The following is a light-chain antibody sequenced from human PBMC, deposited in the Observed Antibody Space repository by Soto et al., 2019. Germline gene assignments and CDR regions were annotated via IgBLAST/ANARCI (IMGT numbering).Light chain of an antibody. CDR2: GAS. Sequence: EIVLTQSPGTLSLSPGERATLSCRASQSVSSSYLAWYQQKPGQAPRLLIYGASSRATGIPDRFSGSGSGTHFTLTISRLEPEDFAVYYCQQYGSSLLFTFGPGTKVAIK. CDR1: QSVSSSY. V-gene: IGKV3-20*01. CDR3: QQYGSSLLFT. J-gene: IGKJ3*01.